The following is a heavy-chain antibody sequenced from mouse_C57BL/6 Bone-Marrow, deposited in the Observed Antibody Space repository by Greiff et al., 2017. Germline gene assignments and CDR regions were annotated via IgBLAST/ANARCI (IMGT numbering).Heavy chain of an antibody. CDR1: GFTFSDYY. V-gene: IGHV5-12*01. CDR2: LSNGGSST. Sequence: VMLVESGGGLVQPGGSLKLSCAASGFTFSDYYMYWVRQTPEKRLEWVAYLSNGGSSTYYPDTVKGRFTISRDNAKNTLYLQMSRLKSEDTAMYYCARLTWFAYWGQGTLVTVSA. J-gene: IGHJ3*01. CDR3: ARLTWFAY.